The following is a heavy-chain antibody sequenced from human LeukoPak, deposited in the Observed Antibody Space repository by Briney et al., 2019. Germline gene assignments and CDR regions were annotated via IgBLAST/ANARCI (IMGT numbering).Heavy chain of an antibody. CDR1: GGSISSGGYY. V-gene: IGHV4-31*03. J-gene: IGHJ4*02. CDR2: IYYSGST. CDR3: ACAAAPFDYSLDY. Sequence: SETLSLTCTVSGGSISSGGYYWSWIRQLPGKGLEWIGYIYYSGSTYYNPSLKSRVTISVDTSKNQFSLKLSSVTAADTAVYYCACAAAPFDYSLDYWGQGTLVTVSS. D-gene: IGHD4-11*01.